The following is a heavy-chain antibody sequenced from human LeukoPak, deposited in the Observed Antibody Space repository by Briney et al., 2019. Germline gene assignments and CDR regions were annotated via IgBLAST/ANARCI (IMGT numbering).Heavy chain of an antibody. CDR2: IYHSGAT. J-gene: IGHJ4*02. CDR3: ASGSHAVTTHFDY. D-gene: IGHD3-16*01. Sequence: TLSLTCAVSGDSITSSKWWIWVRQSPEKGLEWIGEIYHSGATNYNPSLKSRVTMSVDKSKNQFSLNLSSVTAADTAVYYCASGSHAVTTHFDYWGQGTLVTVSS. V-gene: IGHV4-4*02. CDR1: GDSITSSKW.